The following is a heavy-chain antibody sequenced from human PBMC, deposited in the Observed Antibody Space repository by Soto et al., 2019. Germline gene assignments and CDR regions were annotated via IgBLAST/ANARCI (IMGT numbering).Heavy chain of an antibody. D-gene: IGHD3-22*01. J-gene: IGHJ4*02. V-gene: IGHV3-21*05. CDR1: GFTFSSYS. CDR3: ARVRRYYDSSGYPLFDY. Sequence: PGGSLRLSCAASGFTFSSYSMNWVRQAPGKGLEWVSYISSSSSYTNYADSVKGRFTISRDNAKNSLYLQMNSLRAEDTAVYYCARVRRYYDSSGYPLFDYWGQGTLVTVSS. CDR2: ISSSSSYT.